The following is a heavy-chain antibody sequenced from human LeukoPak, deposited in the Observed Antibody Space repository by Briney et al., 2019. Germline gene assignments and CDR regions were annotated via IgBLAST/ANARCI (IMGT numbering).Heavy chain of an antibody. CDR1: GGSIISFY. V-gene: IGHV4-4*09. D-gene: IGHD3-10*01. CDR3: ARALNPPGVSTD. J-gene: IGHJ4*02. Sequence: PSETLSLTCTVSGGSIISFYWTWIRQPRGKGLECIGYIYTSGITNYHPSLKSRVTISVDTSKNQFSLKLSSVTAADTAVYYCARALNPPGVSTDWGQGTLVTVSS. CDR2: IYTSGIT.